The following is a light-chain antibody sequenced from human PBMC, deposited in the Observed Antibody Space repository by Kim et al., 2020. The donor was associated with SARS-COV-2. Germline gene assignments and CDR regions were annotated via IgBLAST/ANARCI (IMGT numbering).Light chain of an antibody. J-gene: IGLJ3*02. CDR1: LLAKKKY. V-gene: IGLV3-27*01. CDR3: YSAADDNVRV. Sequence: SYELTQPSSVSVSPGQTARITCSGDLLAKKKYVRWFQQKAGQAPVLVIYKDSERPSGIPERFSGSSSGTTVTLTISGAQDEDEADYYCYSAADDNVRVFGGGTQLTVL. CDR2: KDS.